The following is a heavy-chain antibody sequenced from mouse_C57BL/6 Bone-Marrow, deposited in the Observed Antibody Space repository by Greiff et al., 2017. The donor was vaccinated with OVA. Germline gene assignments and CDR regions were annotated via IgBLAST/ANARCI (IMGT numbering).Heavy chain of an antibody. Sequence: VQLQQSGAELARPGASVKLSCKASGYTFTSYGISWVKQRTGQGLEWIGEIYPRSGNTYYNEKFKGKATLTADKSSSTAYMELCSLTSEDSAVYFCWTTSGAYWGQGTLVTVSA. J-gene: IGHJ3*01. CDR2: IYPRSGNT. V-gene: IGHV1-81*01. CDR3: WTTSGAY. CDR1: GYTFTSYG. D-gene: IGHD1-1*01.